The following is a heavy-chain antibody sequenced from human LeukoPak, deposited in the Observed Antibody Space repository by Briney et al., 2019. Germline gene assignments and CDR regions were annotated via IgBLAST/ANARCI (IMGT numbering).Heavy chain of an antibody. Sequence: SETLSLTCTVSGGSISSYYWSWIRQPPGKGLEWIGYIYYSGSTNYNPSLKSRVTISVDTSKNQFSLKLSSVTAADTAVYYCARGGDYDYVWGSYRYIGEFDYWGQGTLVTVSS. CDR2: IYYSGST. D-gene: IGHD3-16*02. J-gene: IGHJ4*02. V-gene: IGHV4-59*01. CDR1: GGSISSYY. CDR3: ARGGDYDYVWGSYRYIGEFDY.